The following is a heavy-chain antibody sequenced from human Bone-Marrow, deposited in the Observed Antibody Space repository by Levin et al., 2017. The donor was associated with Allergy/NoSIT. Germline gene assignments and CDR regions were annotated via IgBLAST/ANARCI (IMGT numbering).Heavy chain of an antibody. V-gene: IGHV6-1*01. CDR3: ARGLVVGSSREFDY. CDR2: TYYRSKWYN. CDR1: GDSVSSTSAA. Sequence: SQTLSLTCAISGDSVSSTSAAWHWIRQSPSRGLEWLGRTYYRSKWYNDYAVSVKSRITINPDTSKNQFSLQLNSVTPEDTAVYYCARGLVVGSSREFDYWGQGTLVTVSS. D-gene: IGHD2-21*01. J-gene: IGHJ4*02.